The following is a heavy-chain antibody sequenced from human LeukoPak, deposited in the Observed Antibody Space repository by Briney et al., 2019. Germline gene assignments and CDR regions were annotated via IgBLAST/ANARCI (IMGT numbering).Heavy chain of an antibody. D-gene: IGHD1-1*01. CDR2: IYSGGST. CDR1: GFTLSSNY. V-gene: IGHV3-53*01. CDR3: ARVNINNWHSCDY. Sequence: GGSLRLSCAASGFTLSSNYMSWVRQAPGKGLEWVSVIYSGGSTYYSDSVKGRFTISRDNSKNTLYLQMNSLRAEDTAVYYCARVNINNWHSCDYWGQGTLVTVSS. J-gene: IGHJ4*02.